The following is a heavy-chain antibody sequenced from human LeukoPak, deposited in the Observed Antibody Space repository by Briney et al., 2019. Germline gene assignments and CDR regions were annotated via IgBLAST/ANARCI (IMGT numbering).Heavy chain of an antibody. CDR1: GFTFSSYW. Sequence: GGSLRLSCAASGFTFSSYWMHWVRQAPGKGLVWVSRINSDGSSTSYADSVKGRFTISRDNAKNTLYLQMNSLRAEDTAVYYCARGRNDYGDYLGFDPWGQGTLVTVSS. CDR3: ARGRNDYGDYLGFDP. V-gene: IGHV3-74*01. CDR2: INSDGSST. D-gene: IGHD4-17*01. J-gene: IGHJ5*02.